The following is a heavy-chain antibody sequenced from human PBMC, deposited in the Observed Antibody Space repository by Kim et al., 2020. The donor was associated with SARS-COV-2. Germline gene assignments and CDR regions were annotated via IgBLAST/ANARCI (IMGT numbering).Heavy chain of an antibody. J-gene: IGHJ6*02. CDR2: IDPSDSYT. CDR3: ASPTQEYYYYGMDV. CDR1: GYSFTSYW. Sequence: GESLKISCRGSGYSFTSYWISWVRQMPGKGLEWMGRIDPSDSYTNYSPSFQGHVTISADKSISTAYLQWSSLKASDTAMYYCASPTQEYYYYGMDVWGQGTTVTVSS. V-gene: IGHV5-10-1*01.